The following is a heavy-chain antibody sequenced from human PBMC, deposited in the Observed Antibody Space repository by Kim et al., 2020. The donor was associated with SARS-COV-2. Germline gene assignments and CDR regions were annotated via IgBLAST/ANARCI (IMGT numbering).Heavy chain of an antibody. CDR2: IDFRGTT. D-gene: IGHD2-21*01. J-gene: IGHJ4*02. Sequence: SETLSLTCTVSGGSINNDFYHWGWIRQPPGKVLEWIGNIDFRGTTYYNPSLKGRVTIFEDSSKKYFSLTLTSVTATDTAVYYCARLSARSIPEWGQGILVTASS. CDR1: GGSINNDFYH. V-gene: IGHV4-39*02. CDR3: ARLSARSIPE.